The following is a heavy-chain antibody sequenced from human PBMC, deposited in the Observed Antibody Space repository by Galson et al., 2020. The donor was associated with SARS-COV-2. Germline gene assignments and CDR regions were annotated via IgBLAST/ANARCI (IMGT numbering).Heavy chain of an antibody. CDR1: GGSISSYY. D-gene: IGHD3-22*01. V-gene: IGHV4-59*13. CDR3: ARGNYDSSGGGYFDY. Sequence: SETLSLTCTLSGGSISSYYWSWIRQLPGNVLEWIGYIYYSGSTYYNPSLKSRVTISVDTSKNQFSLKLSSVTAADTAVYYCARGNYDSSGGGYFDYWGQGTLVTVSS. J-gene: IGHJ4*02. CDR2: IYYSGST.